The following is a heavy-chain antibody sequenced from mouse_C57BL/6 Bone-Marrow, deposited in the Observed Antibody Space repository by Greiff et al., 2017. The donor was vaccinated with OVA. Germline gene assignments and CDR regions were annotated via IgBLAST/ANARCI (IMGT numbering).Heavy chain of an antibody. Sequence: DVKLVESGGGLVKPGGSLKLSCAASGFTFSDYGMHWVRQAPEKGLEWVAYISSGSSTIYYADTVKGRFTISRDNAKNTLFLQMTSLRSEDTAMYYCARRDGYYLDYWGQGTTLTVSS. V-gene: IGHV5-17*01. CDR1: GFTFSDYG. CDR2: ISSGSSTI. CDR3: ARRDGYYLDY. D-gene: IGHD2-3*01. J-gene: IGHJ2*01.